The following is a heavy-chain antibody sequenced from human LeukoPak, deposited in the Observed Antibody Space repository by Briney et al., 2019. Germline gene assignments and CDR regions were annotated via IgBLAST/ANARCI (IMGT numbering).Heavy chain of an antibody. CDR3: ARAPLPSSGWEVHFDY. D-gene: IGHD6-19*01. Sequence: SVKVSCKASGGTFSSYAISWVRQAPGQGLEWMGRIIPILGIANYAQKFQGRVTITADKSTSTAYMELSSLRSEDTAVYYCARAPLPSSGWEVHFDYWGQGTLVTVSS. V-gene: IGHV1-69*04. CDR2: IIPILGIA. J-gene: IGHJ4*02. CDR1: GGTFSSYA.